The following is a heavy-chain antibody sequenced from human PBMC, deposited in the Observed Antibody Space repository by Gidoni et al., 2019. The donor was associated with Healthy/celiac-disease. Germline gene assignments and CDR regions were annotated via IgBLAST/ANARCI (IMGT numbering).Heavy chain of an antibody. Sequence: QVQLPQSGAEVTKPGSPVQFSCKASGGPFGRYAISWVRQAPGQGLEWMGGIIPIFGTANYAQQFQGRVTITADESTSTAYRERSSLRSEDTAVYYCARALYGSGSYICDYWGQGTLVTVSS. D-gene: IGHD3-10*01. CDR1: GGPFGRYA. CDR3: ARALYGSGSYICDY. V-gene: IGHV1-69*01. J-gene: IGHJ4*02. CDR2: IIPIFGTA.